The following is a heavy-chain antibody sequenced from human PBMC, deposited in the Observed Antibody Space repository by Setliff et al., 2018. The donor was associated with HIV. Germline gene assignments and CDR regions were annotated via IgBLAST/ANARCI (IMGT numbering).Heavy chain of an antibody. V-gene: IGHV1-2*02. CDR2: INPNSGGT. D-gene: IGHD3-3*01. CDR3: ARGGTIFGVVISDYYYMDV. CDR1: GFRVRKYP. J-gene: IGHJ6*03. Sequence: ASVKVSCKTSGFRVRKYPVSWVRQAPGQGLEWMGWINPNSGGTNYAQKFQGRVTMTRDTSISTAYMELSRLRSDDTAVYYCARGGTIFGVVISDYYYMDVWGKGTTVTVSS.